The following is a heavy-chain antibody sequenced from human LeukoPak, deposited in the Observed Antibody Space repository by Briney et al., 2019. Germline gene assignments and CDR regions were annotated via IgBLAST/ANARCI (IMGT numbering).Heavy chain of an antibody. J-gene: IGHJ4*02. CDR2: ISGSGGST. CDR1: GFTFSSYA. Sequence: GGSLRLSCAASGFTFSSYAMSWVRQAPGRGLEWVSAISGSGGSTYYADSVKGRFTISRDNSKNTLYLQMNSLRAEDTAVYYCAKDLRGEEYYFDYWGQGTLVTVSS. D-gene: IGHD3-10*01. V-gene: IGHV3-23*01. CDR3: AKDLRGEEYYFDY.